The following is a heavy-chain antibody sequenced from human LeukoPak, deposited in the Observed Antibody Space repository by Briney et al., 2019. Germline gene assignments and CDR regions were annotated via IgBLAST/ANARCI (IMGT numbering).Heavy chain of an antibody. J-gene: IGHJ5*02. Sequence: ASVKVSCKASGYTFTSYYMHWVRQAPGQGLVWMGIINPSGGITSYAQKFQGRVTMTRDTSTSTVYMELSSLRSEDTAVYYCARDLSRYCSSTSCYSGWFDPWGQGTLVTVSS. D-gene: IGHD2-2*01. CDR3: ARDLSRYCSSTSCYSGWFDP. CDR1: GYTFTSYY. CDR2: INPSGGIT. V-gene: IGHV1-46*03.